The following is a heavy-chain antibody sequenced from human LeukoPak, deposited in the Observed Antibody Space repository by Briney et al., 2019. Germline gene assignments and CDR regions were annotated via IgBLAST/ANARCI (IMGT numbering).Heavy chain of an antibody. D-gene: IGHD6-19*01. CDR3: AREWIAVAGCFDY. CDR2: INPNSGGT. Sequence: GASVKVSCKASGYTFTGYYMHWVRQAPGQGLEWMGWINPNSGGTNYAQKFQGRVTMTRDTSISTAYMELSRLRSDDTVVYYCAREWIAVAGCFDYWGQGTLVTVSS. CDR1: GYTFTGYY. V-gene: IGHV1-2*02. J-gene: IGHJ4*02.